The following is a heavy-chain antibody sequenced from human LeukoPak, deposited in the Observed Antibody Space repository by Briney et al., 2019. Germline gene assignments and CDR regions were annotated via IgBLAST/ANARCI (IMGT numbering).Heavy chain of an antibody. D-gene: IGHD3-10*01. CDR1: GSTFSSYS. V-gene: IGHV3-21*01. Sequence: GGLLRLSCAASGSTFSSYSMNWVRQAPGKGREWVSSISSSSSYIYYAGSVKGRFTISRDNAKNSLYLQMNSLRAEDTAVYYCARDLEWFGELLIDYWGQGTLVTVSS. CDR2: ISSSSSYI. J-gene: IGHJ4*02. CDR3: ARDLEWFGELLIDY.